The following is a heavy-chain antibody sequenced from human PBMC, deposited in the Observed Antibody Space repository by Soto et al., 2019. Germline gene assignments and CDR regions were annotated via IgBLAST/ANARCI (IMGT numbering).Heavy chain of an antibody. CDR3: ARVRGRVNRGDYICAFDI. CDR2: ISSSSSYI. J-gene: IGHJ3*02. D-gene: IGHD4-17*01. Sequence: EVQLVESGGGLVKPGGSLRLSCAASGFTFSSYSMNWVRQAPGKGLEWVSSISSSSSYIYYADSVKGRFTISRDNAKNSLYLQMNSLRAEDTAVYYCARVRGRVNRGDYICAFDIWGQGTMVTVSS. CDR1: GFTFSSYS. V-gene: IGHV3-21*01.